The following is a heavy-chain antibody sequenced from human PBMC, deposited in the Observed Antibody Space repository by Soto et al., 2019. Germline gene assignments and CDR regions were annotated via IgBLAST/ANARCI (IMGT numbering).Heavy chain of an antibody. CDR1: GFTFSPYY. CDR3: ARGDRGAFDL. J-gene: IGHJ3*01. V-gene: IGHV3-74*01. Sequence: GGSLRLSCAASGFTFSPYYMSWVRQAPGQGLEWVALTTRDGSSKTYADSVKGRFTISRDNAKNTLYLQMNSLRAEDTAVYYCARGDRGAFDLWGQGTMVTVSS. CDR2: TTRDGSSK. D-gene: IGHD2-21*02.